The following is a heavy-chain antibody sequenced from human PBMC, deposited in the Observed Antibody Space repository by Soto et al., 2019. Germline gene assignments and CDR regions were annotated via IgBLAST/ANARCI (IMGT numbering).Heavy chain of an antibody. D-gene: IGHD6-13*01. V-gene: IGHV4-39*01. CDR1: GGSISSSSYY. CDR2: IYYSGST. J-gene: IGHJ4*02. Sequence: QLQLQESGPGLVKPSETLSLTCTVSGGSISSSSYYWGWIRQPPGKGLEWIGSIYYSGSTYYNPSLKSRVTISVDTSKNQFSLKLSSVTAADTAVYYCARLWRSSWYRDYWGQGTLVTVSS. CDR3: ARLWRSSWYRDY.